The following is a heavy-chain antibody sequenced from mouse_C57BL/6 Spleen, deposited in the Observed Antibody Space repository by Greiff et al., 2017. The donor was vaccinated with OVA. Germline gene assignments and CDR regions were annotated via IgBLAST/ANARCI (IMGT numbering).Heavy chain of an antibody. CDR2: INPGSGGT. Sequence: QVQLQQSGAELVRPGTSVKVSCKASGYAFTNYLIEWVKQRPGQGLEWIGVINPGSGGTNYNEKFKGKATLTADKSSSTAYMQLSSLTSEDSAVYFCARSTTAYGSGYYYAMDYWGQGTSVTVSS. CDR1: GYAFTNYL. V-gene: IGHV1-54*01. J-gene: IGHJ4*01. D-gene: IGHD1-1*01. CDR3: ARSTTAYGSGYYYAMDY.